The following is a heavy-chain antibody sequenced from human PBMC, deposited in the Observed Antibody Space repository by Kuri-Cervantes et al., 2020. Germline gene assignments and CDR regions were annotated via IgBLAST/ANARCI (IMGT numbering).Heavy chain of an antibody. V-gene: IGHV3-9*01. J-gene: IGHJ6*02. CDR1: GFTFSSYA. CDR2: ISWNSGSI. CDR3: AKDSGALGMDV. D-gene: IGHD4-17*01. Sequence: SLKISCAASGFTFSSYAMHWVRQAPGKGLEWVSGISWNSGSIGYADSVKGRFTISRDNAKNSLYLQMNSLRAEDTALYYCAKDSGALGMDVWGQGTTVTVSS.